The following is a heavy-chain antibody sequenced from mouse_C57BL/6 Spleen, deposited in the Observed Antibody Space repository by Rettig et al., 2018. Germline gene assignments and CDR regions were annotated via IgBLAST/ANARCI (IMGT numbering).Heavy chain of an antibody. Sequence: CKASGYTFTDYNMDWVKQSHGKSLEWIGDINPNNGGTIYNQKFKGKATLTVDKSSSTAYMELRSLTSEDTAVYYCARGGDYSRSYWYFDVWGTGTTVTVSS. J-gene: IGHJ1*03. D-gene: IGHD2-5*01. CDR1: GYTFTDYN. CDR3: ARGGDYSRSYWYFDV. V-gene: IGHV1-18*01. CDR2: INPNNGGT.